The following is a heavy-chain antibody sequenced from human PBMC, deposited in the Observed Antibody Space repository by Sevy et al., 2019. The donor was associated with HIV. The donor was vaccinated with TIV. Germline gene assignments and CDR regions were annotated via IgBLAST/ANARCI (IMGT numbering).Heavy chain of an antibody. D-gene: IGHD5-18*01. CDR1: GFTFSNYI. CDR2: ISNSGTYI. CDR3: ARYEEDTTLVNAFDI. Sequence: GGSLRLSCAASGFTFSNYIINWVRQAPGKGLKWVSSISNSGTYIYYADSVKGRFTISRDNAKNSLYLQMNSLRAEDTAVYYCARYEEDTTLVNAFDIWGQGTMVTVSS. J-gene: IGHJ3*02. V-gene: IGHV3-21*01.